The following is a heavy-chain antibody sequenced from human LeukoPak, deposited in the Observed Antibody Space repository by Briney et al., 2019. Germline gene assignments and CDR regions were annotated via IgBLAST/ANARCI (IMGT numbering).Heavy chain of an antibody. CDR3: ARDSGDSSGYSPG. J-gene: IGHJ4*02. V-gene: IGHV3-21*01. CDR2: ISSSSSYI. D-gene: IGHD3-22*01. CDR1: GFTFSSYS. Sequence: GGSLRLSCAASGFTFSSYSMNWVRQAPGKGLEWVSSISSSSSYIYYADSVKGRFTISRDNAKNSLYLQMNSLRAEDTAVYYCARDSGDSSGYSPGWGRGTLVTVSS.